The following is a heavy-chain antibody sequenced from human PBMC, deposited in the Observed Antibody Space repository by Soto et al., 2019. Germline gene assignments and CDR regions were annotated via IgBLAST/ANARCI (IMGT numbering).Heavy chain of an antibody. CDR2: IGGNAVSA. CDR3: AKRGDDFRSGYYYYFDS. V-gene: IGHV3-23*01. CDR1: GFTFSTFA. J-gene: IGHJ4*02. D-gene: IGHD3-3*01. Sequence: PGGSLRLSCAASGFTFSTFAMTWVRQAPGKGPEWVASIGGNAVSALYADSVKGRFTISRDNSQNTLYLQMNTLRAGDTALYYCAKRGDDFRSGYYYYFDSWGLGTLVTVSS.